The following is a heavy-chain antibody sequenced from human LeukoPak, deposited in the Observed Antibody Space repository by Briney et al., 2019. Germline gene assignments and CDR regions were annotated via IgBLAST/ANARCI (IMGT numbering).Heavy chain of an antibody. Sequence: SQTLSLTCTVSGGSISSGSYYWSWIRQPAGKGLEWIGRIYTSGSTNYNPSLKSRVTISVDTSKNQFSLKLSSVTAADTAVYYCARDEGYYDSSGLDPGGQGTLVTVSS. CDR1: GGSISSGSYY. CDR3: ARDEGYYDSSGLDP. CDR2: IYTSGST. V-gene: IGHV4-61*02. D-gene: IGHD3-22*01. J-gene: IGHJ5*02.